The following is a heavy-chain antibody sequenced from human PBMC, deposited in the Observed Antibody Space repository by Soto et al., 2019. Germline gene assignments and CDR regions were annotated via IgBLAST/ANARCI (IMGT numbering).Heavy chain of an antibody. Sequence: QITLKESGPTLVKPTQTLTLTCTFSGFSLSTSGVGVGWIRQPPGKALEWLALIYWDDDKRYSPSLKSRLTIAKDNSKNQVVLTMTNMDAVDTASYYCALPGYCSRTSCYSREYYFEYWGQGTLVTVAA. CDR1: GFSLSTSGVG. CDR2: IYWDDDK. CDR3: ALPGYCSRTSCYSREYYFEY. J-gene: IGHJ4*02. V-gene: IGHV2-5*02. D-gene: IGHD2-2*01.